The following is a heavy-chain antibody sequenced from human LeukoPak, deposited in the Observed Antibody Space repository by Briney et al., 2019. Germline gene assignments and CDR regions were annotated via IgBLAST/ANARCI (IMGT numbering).Heavy chain of an antibody. Sequence: ASVKVLCKVSGGTFSSYTILWARQASGQGFEWVGRIIPILGIANYAQKFQGRVTITADKSNSTAYMELSSLRSEDTAVYYCARTPTYYDFWSGYAHFDYWGQGTLVTVSS. D-gene: IGHD3-3*01. J-gene: IGHJ4*02. CDR2: IIPILGIA. CDR1: GGTFSSYT. CDR3: ARTPTYYDFWSGYAHFDY. V-gene: IGHV1-69*02.